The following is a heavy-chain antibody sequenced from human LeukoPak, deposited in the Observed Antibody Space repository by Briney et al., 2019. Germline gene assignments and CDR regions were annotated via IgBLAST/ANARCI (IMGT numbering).Heavy chain of an antibody. J-gene: IGHJ4*02. V-gene: IGHV3-72*01. CDR3: VAMLRGVGY. Sequence: GGSLRLSCAASGFTLSDHYMDWVRQAPGKGLEWVGRIRNKVNSHTTEYSASVKGRFTISRDDSTNSVHLQMNSLKTEDTAVYYCVAMLRGVGYWGQGTLVTVSS. CDR1: GFTLSDHY. D-gene: IGHD3-10*01. CDR2: IRNKVNSHTT.